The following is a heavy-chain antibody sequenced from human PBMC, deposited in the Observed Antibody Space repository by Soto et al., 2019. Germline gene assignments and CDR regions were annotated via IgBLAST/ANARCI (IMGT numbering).Heavy chain of an antibody. CDR3: VRQTIVRGVLSWFDP. V-gene: IGHV4-39*01. J-gene: IGHJ5*02. D-gene: IGHD3-10*01. CDR1: GGSIRSGSNY. CDR2: VYYNGNT. Sequence: QLQLQESGPRLVKPSETLSLICSVSGGSIRSGSNYWAWIRQPPGKGLDWIGTVYYNGNTYYNASLKSRVTISAAKSKNQFSLKLSSVSAADTAVYYCVRQTIVRGVLSWFDPWGQGTLVTVSS.